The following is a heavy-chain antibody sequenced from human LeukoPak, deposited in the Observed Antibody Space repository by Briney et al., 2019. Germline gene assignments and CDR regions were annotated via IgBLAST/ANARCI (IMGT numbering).Heavy chain of an antibody. Sequence: GGSLRLSCAASGFTFSSYAMSWVRQAPGKGLEWVSAISGSGGSTYYADSVKGRFTISRDNSKNTLYLQMNSLRAEDTAVYYCAKFAIVVVPAANYWFDPWGQGTLVTVSS. CDR1: GFTFSSYA. CDR2: ISGSGGST. J-gene: IGHJ5*02. V-gene: IGHV3-23*01. D-gene: IGHD2-2*01. CDR3: AKFAIVVVPAANYWFDP.